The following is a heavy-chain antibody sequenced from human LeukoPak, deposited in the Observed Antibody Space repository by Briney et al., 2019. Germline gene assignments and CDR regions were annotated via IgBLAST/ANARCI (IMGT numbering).Heavy chain of an antibody. D-gene: IGHD2-15*01. CDR1: GFTFSSYA. CDR3: ARVLAGNYYYYGMDV. V-gene: IGHV3-30-3*01. J-gene: IGHJ6*02. Sequence: GGSLRLSCAASGFTFSSYAMHWVRQAPGKGLEWVAVISYDGSNKYYADSVKGRFTISRDNSKNTLYLQMNSLRAEDTAVYYCARVLAGNYYYYGMDVWGQGTTVTVSS. CDR2: ISYDGSNK.